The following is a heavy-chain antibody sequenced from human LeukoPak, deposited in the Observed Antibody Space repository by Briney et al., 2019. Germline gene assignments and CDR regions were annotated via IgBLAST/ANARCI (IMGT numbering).Heavy chain of an antibody. J-gene: IGHJ4*02. V-gene: IGHV3-21*01. CDR3: ARAPTLHRGDY. Sequence: PGGSLRLSCAASGFTFSSYSMNWVRQAPGKGLEWVSSISSSSSYIYYADSVKGRFTISRDNAKNSLYLQRNSLRAEDTAVYYCARAPTLHRGDYWGQGTLVTVSS. D-gene: IGHD3-16*01. CDR1: GFTFSSYS. CDR2: ISSSSSYI.